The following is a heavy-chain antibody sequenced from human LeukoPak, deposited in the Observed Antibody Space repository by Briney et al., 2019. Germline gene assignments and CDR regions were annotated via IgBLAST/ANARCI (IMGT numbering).Heavy chain of an antibody. CDR1: GYTFSSYD. J-gene: IGHJ4*02. Sequence: ASVKVSCKASGYTFSSYDISWVRQAPGQGLEWMGWISAYNGNTDYAQKLQGRVTMTTDTSTSTAYMELRSLRSDDTAVYYCAKGRSSWYRWEIVYWGQGTLVTVSS. V-gene: IGHV1-18*01. CDR3: AKGRSSWYRWEIVY. D-gene: IGHD6-13*01. CDR2: ISAYNGNT.